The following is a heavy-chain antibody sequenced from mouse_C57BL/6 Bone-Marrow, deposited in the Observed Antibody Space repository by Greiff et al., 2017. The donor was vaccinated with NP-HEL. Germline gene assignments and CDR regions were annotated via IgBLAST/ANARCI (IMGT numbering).Heavy chain of an antibody. V-gene: IGHV1-81*01. J-gene: IGHJ3*01. Sequence: QVQLQQSGAELARPGASVKLSCKASGYTFTSYGISWVKQRTGQGLEWIGEIYPRSGNPYYNEKFKGKATLTADKSSSTAYMELRSLTSEDSAVYFCARGSLAYWGQGTLVTVSA. CDR3: ARGSLAY. CDR2: IYPRSGNP. CDR1: GYTFTSYG.